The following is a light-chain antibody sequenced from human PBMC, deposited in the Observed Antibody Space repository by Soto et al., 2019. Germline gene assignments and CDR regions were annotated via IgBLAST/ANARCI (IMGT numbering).Light chain of an antibody. J-gene: IGKJ5*01. CDR1: QGLSSNHLSWY. CDR2: GTS. Sequence: EIVLTQSPGTLSLSPGERATLSCRASQGLSSNHLSWYLAWYQQNPGQTPRLLIYGTSSRATGIPARFSGGGSGTDFSLTIIRLEPADFAVYYCQQYGSSHPITFGQGTRLEIK. V-gene: IGKV3-20*01. CDR3: QQYGSSHPIT.